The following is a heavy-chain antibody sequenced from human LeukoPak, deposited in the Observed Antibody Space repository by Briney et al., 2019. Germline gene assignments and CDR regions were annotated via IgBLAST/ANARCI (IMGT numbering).Heavy chain of an antibody. D-gene: IGHD6-13*01. CDR1: GFTFSSYG. Sequence: PGRSLRLSCAASGFTFSSYGMHWVRQAPGKGLEWVAVISYDGSNKYYADSVKGRFTISRDNSKNTLYLQMNSLRAEDTAVYYCASSSSWYTGGVDIWGQGTMVTVSS. CDR3: ASSSSWYTGGVDI. CDR2: ISYDGSNK. J-gene: IGHJ3*02. V-gene: IGHV3-30*03.